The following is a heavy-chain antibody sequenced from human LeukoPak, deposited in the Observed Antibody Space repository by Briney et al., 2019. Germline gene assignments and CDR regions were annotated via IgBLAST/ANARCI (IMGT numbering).Heavy chain of an antibody. D-gene: IGHD2-2*01. CDR3: ARGRWTSHQLTYYFDY. CDR1: GFTFSSYE. V-gene: IGHV3-48*03. CDR2: ISSSGSTI. J-gene: IGHJ4*02. Sequence: GGSLRLSCAASGFTFSSYEMNWVRQAPGKGLEWVSYISSSGSTIYYADSVKGRFTISRDNAKNSLYLQVNSLRAEDTAVYYCARGRWTSHQLTYYFDYWGQGTLVTVSS.